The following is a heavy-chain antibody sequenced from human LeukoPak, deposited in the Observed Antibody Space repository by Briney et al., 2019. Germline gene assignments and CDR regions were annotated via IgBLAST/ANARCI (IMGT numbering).Heavy chain of an antibody. D-gene: IGHD1-7*01. CDR3: AKDRAYNYGGGTTFDY. J-gene: IGHJ4*02. CDR1: GFTFSSYG. CDR2: IYYDGSNE. V-gene: IGHV3-33*06. Sequence: GKPLRLSCAASGFTFSSYGMHWVRQAPGKGLEWVAVIYYDGSNEQYTDSVKGRFTISRDSSKNTLYLQMNSLRGEDTAVYYCAKDRAYNYGGGTTFDYGGQGTRSPSP.